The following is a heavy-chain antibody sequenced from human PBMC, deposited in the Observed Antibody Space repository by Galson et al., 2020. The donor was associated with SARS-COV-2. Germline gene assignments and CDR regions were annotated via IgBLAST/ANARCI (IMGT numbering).Heavy chain of an antibody. CDR3: ASPGYDILTGYFQFAY. Sequence: ASVKVSCKASGYTFTGYYMHWVRQAPGQGLEWMGWINPNSGGTNYAQKFQGRVTMTRDTSISTAYMELSRLRSDDTAVYYCASPGYDILTGYFQFAYWGQGTLVTVSS. J-gene: IGHJ4*02. CDR2: INPNSGGT. D-gene: IGHD3-9*01. V-gene: IGHV1-2*02. CDR1: GYTFTGYY.